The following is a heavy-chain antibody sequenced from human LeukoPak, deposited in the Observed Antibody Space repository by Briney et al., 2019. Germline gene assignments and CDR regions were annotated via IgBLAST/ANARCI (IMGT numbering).Heavy chain of an antibody. CDR1: GFTFSSYA. J-gene: IGHJ5*02. V-gene: IGHV3-30-3*01. CDR2: ISYDGSNK. CDR3: ARDTLGYCSSTSCPKVSPGNWFDP. D-gene: IGHD2-2*01. Sequence: GGSLRLSCAASGFTFSSYAMHWVRQAPGKGLEWVAVISYDGSNKYYADSVKGRFTISRDNSKNTLYLQMNSLRAEDTAVYYCARDTLGYCSSTSCPKVSPGNWFDPWGQGTLVTVSS.